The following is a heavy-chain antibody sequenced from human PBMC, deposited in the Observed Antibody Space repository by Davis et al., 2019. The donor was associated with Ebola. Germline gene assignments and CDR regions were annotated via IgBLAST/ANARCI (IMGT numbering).Heavy chain of an antibody. Sequence: ASVKVSCKVSGYTLTEFSMHWVRQAPGKGLEWMGGFDPEETETIYAQKFQGRVTMTEDTSTDTAYMELSSLRSDDTAVYYCATYRWGGDLDYWGQGTLVTVSS. CDR2: FDPEETET. V-gene: IGHV1-24*01. J-gene: IGHJ4*02. CDR3: ATYRWGGDLDY. D-gene: IGHD3-16*01. CDR1: GYTLTEFS.